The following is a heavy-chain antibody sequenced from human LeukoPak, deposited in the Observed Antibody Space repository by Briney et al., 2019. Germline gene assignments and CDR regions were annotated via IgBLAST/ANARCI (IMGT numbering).Heavy chain of an antibody. CDR2: ISAYNGNT. CDR1: GYTFTSYG. D-gene: IGHD3-3*01. CDR3: ARDFVDLSYDFWSGYYRFDY. J-gene: IGHJ4*02. V-gene: IGHV1-18*01. Sequence: ASVKVSCKASGYTFTSYGISWVRQAPGQGLEWMGWISAYNGNTNYAQKLQGRVTMTTDTSTSTAYMELRSLRSDDTAVYYCARDFVDLSYDFWSGYYRFDYWGQGTLVTVSS.